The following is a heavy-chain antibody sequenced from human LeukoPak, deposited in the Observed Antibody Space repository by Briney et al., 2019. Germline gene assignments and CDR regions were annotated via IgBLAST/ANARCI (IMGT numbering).Heavy chain of an antibody. CDR1: GFTFSDRY. D-gene: IGHD4-23*01. CDR3: ARDRAVGASDSYDL. CDR2: ISTSDRRV. Sequence: PGGSLRLSCTVSGFTFSDRYMAWIRQRPGKGLEWLSYISTSDRRVYLADSVKGRFTVSRDDARKSLFLQMNSLTPDVTALYSCARDRAVGASDSYDLWGPGTMVIVSS. J-gene: IGHJ3*01. V-gene: IGHV3-11*04.